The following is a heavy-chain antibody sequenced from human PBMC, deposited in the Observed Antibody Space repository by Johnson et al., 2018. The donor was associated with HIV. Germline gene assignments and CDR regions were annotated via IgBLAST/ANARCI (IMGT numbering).Heavy chain of an antibody. Sequence: QVQLVESGGGLVKPGGSLRLSCAASGFTFSDYYMSWIRQAPGKGLEWVSYISSSGSTIYYADSVKGLFTISRDNAKNSLYLQMNSLRAEDTAVDYCARSEVSSGYYYTPFVDAFDIWGQGTMVTVSS. CDR3: ARSEVSSGYYYTPFVDAFDI. D-gene: IGHD3-22*01. V-gene: IGHV3-11*04. J-gene: IGHJ3*02. CDR1: GFTFSDYY. CDR2: ISSSGSTI.